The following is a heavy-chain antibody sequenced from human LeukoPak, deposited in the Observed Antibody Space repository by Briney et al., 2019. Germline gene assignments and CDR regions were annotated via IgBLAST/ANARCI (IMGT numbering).Heavy chain of an antibody. D-gene: IGHD4-17*01. CDR2: IHYSGST. CDR3: ARSGNDYGGYRGAFDI. V-gene: IGHV4-39*01. Sequence: PSETLSLTCTVSGGSISSDSYYWGWIRQPPGKGLEWIGSIHYSGSTYYSPSLKSRLTISVDTSKNQFSLNLSSVTAADTAVYYCARSGNDYGGYRGAFDIWGQGTMVTVSS. J-gene: IGHJ3*02. CDR1: GGSISSDSYY.